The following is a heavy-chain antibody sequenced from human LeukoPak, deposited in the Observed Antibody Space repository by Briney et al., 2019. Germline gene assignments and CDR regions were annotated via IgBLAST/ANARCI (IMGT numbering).Heavy chain of an antibody. CDR2: ISSSSSYI. J-gene: IGHJ1*01. V-gene: IGHV3-21*01. CDR3: ARWSQYYYDSSGYWESVQH. D-gene: IGHD3-22*01. Sequence: GGSLRLSCAASGFTFSSYSMNWVRQAPGKGLEWVSSISSSSSYIYYADSVKGRFTISRDNAKNSLYLQMNSLRAEDTAVYYCARWSQYYYDSSGYWESVQHWGQGTLVTVSS. CDR1: GFTFSSYS.